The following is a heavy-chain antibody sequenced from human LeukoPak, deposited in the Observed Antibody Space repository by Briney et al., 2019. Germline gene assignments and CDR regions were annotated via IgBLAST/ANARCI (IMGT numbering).Heavy chain of an antibody. V-gene: IGHV4-61*02. CDR1: GGSISSVSYY. CDR3: ARGIVGATPTHWFDP. Sequence: SETLSLTCTISGGSISSVSYYWSWIRQPAGKALEWIGRINTSGRTNYNPSLKSRVTISIDTSKNQFSLKLSSVTAADTAVYYCARGIVGATPTHWFDPWGQGTLVPVSS. CDR2: INTSGRT. J-gene: IGHJ5*02. D-gene: IGHD1-26*01.